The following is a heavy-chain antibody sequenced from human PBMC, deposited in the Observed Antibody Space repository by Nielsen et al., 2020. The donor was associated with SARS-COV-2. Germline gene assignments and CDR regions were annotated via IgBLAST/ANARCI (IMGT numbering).Heavy chain of an antibody. Sequence: GESLKISCAVSGFDFSDFGIHWVRQAPGKGLEWVAVMSSDGRNELYADSVRGRFSISRDNSKNTIFLQVDSLRSDDSAVYYCAREGYSGYGPPSTWGQGTLVTVSS. CDR2: MSSDGRNE. V-gene: IGHV3-30*03. CDR3: AREGYSGYGPPST. J-gene: IGHJ5*02. CDR1: GFDFSDFG. D-gene: IGHD5-12*01.